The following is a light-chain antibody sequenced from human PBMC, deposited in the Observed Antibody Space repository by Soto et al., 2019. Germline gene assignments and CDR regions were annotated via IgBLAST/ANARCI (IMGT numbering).Light chain of an antibody. V-gene: IGKV1-27*01. J-gene: IGKJ1*01. CDR2: DTS. Sequence: DIQMTQSPSSLSASVGDRVTITCRASQGIANYVAWYQQNPGKVPKLLIYDTSTWQSGVPSRFSGSGSGTDFTLTISSLQSEDVATYYCQQYNNSPRAFGQGTKVEI. CDR3: QQYNNSPRA. CDR1: QGIANY.